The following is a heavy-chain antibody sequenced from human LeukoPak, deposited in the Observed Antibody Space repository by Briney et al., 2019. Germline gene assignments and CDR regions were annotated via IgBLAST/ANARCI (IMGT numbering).Heavy chain of an antibody. D-gene: IGHD3-3*01. Sequence: ASETLSLTCSVSGGSISSYYWSWLRQPPGKGLEWIGYIYDSGSTSYNPSLQSRVTISIDTSKNQFSLRLTSVTAADTAVYYCARGGSYYDFWSGYYDYYYYMDVWGKGTTVTVSS. CDR1: GGSISSYY. CDR3: ARGGSYYDFWSGYYDYYYYMDV. CDR2: IYDSGST. J-gene: IGHJ6*03. V-gene: IGHV4-59*01.